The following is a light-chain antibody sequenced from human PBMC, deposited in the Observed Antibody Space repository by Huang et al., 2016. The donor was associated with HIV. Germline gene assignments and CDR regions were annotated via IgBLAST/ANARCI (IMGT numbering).Light chain of an antibody. J-gene: IGKJ1*01. CDR3: HHYGATQWA. CDR2: DAS. V-gene: IGKV3-20*01. Sequence: ELVLTQSPGTLSSSPGGAAVISCRASQSLDKGFLAWYRQKPGQAPELLIFDASKRPSDIPDRFVGRGSGTDFSRTINGLDPEDFAFYFCHHYGATQWAFGRGTRVEMK. CDR1: QSLDKGF.